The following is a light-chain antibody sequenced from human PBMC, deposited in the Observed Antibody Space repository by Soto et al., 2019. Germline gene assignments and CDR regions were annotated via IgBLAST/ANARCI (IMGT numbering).Light chain of an antibody. CDR3: QKYNSAPRA. CDR2: AAS. V-gene: IGKV1-27*01. J-gene: IGKJ1*01. Sequence: DIQMTQSPSSLSASLGDRVTITCRAIQGIGNDLAWYELQPGKVPKLLIYAASTLQLGVPSRFSGSGSGTDFTLTISSLQPEDVATYFCQKYNSAPRAFGQGTKVEI. CDR1: QGIGND.